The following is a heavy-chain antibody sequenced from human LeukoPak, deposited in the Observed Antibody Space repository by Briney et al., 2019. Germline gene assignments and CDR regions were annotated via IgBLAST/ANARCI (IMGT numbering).Heavy chain of an antibody. J-gene: IGHJ4*02. CDR1: GGSISSGGYY. CDR3: ARNKRMATISPYFDY. CDR2: IYYSGST. Sequence: PSETLSLTCTVSGGSISSGGYYWSWIRQHPGKGLEWIGYIYYSGSTYYNPSLKSRVTISVDTSKNQFSLKLSSVTAADTAVYYCARNKRMATISPYFDYWGQGILVTVSS. V-gene: IGHV4-31*03. D-gene: IGHD5-12*01.